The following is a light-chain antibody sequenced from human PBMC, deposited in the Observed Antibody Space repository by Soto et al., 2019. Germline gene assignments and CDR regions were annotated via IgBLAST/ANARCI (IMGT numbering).Light chain of an antibody. Sequence: EIVMTQSPATLSVSPGERATLSCRASQSVNSYLAWYQQRPGQAPRLLIYGASTRATGVPARFSGSGSGTEFTLTISSLHSEDFAVYYCQQCNDWPLITFGQGTRLEAK. J-gene: IGKJ5*01. V-gene: IGKV3-15*01. CDR3: QQCNDWPLIT. CDR1: QSVNSY. CDR2: GAS.